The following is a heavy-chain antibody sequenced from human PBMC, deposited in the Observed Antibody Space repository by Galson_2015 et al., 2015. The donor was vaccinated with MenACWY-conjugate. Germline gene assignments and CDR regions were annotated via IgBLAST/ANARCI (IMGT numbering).Heavy chain of an antibody. CDR3: ARGLLVVVVATPKTYSWFDP. D-gene: IGHD2-15*01. CDR1: GGPFSGYF. V-gene: IGHV4-34*01. J-gene: IGHJ5*02. CDR2: TDEHGRS. Sequence: ETLSLTCAVYGGPFSGYFWTWIRQSPGKGLEWIGETDEHGRSGYNPSLRSRVSIAVDTSKKQFSLKLTSATAADTALYYCARGLLVVVVATPKTYSWFDPWGQGTLVTVSS.